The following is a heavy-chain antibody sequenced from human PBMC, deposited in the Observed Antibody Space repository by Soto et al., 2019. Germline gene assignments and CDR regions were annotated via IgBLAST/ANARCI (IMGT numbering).Heavy chain of an antibody. CDR3: ARVIAVSHYYYYGMDV. J-gene: IGHJ6*02. D-gene: IGHD6-19*01. CDR2: IYPADFDT. CDR1: GYNFATSW. V-gene: IGHV5-51*03. Sequence: PGESLKISCKGSGYNFATSWIGWVRQVPGRGLEWIGIIYPADFDTKYSPSFEGQVTMSVDKSISTAYLKWNSLKASDTAMYYCARVIAVSHYYYYGMDVWGQGTTVTVSS.